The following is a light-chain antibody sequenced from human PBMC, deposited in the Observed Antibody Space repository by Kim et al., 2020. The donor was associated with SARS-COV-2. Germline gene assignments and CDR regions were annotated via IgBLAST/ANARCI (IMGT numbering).Light chain of an antibody. CDR1: QSVTSN. Sequence: VSPGERATLPCRASQSVTSNLAWYQQKPGQAPRLLIYGAYTRATGIPARFSGSGSGTEFTLTISSLQSEDFAVYYCQQYNNWPPNTFGQGTKLEI. V-gene: IGKV3-15*01. J-gene: IGKJ2*01. CDR3: QQYNNWPPNT. CDR2: GAY.